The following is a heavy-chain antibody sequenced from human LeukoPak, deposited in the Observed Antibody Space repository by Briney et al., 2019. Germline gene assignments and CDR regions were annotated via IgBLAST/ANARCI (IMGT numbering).Heavy chain of an antibody. V-gene: IGHV1-2*02. CDR3: XXXXXXXXSXYYDY. Sequence: ASVKVSCKASGYTFTGYYMHWVRQAPGQGLEWRGWINPNSGGTNYAQKFQGRVTMTRDTSISTAYMELSRLRSDDTAVYYCXXXXXXXXSXYYDYWGQGTLVTVSS. CDR1: GYTFTGYY. CDR2: INPNSGGT. J-gene: IGHJ4*02.